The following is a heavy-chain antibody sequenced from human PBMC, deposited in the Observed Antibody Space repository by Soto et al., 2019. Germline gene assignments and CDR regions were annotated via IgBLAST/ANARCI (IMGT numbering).Heavy chain of an antibody. J-gene: IGHJ5*02. V-gene: IGHV1-69*12. CDR3: ARHQLWLRGWFDP. CDR2: IIPIFGTA. Sequence: QVQLVQSGAEVKKPGSSVKVSCKASGGTFSSYAISWVRQAPGQGLEWMGGIIPIFGTANYAQKFQGRVTITADESTITADMELNSLRSEDTAVYYCARHQLWLRGWFDPWGQGTLVTVSS. D-gene: IGHD5-18*01. CDR1: GGTFSSYA.